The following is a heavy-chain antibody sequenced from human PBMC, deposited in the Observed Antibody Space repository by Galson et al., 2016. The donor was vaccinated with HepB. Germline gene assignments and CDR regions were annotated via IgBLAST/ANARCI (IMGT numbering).Heavy chain of an antibody. CDR1: GAVITDYY. Sequence: SETLSLTCSVSGAVITDYYWSWIRQSPGKGLEWIGYSFYSASTSYNPSLKSRVTISVDTSKSQVSLRLTSVAAADTAVYYCARSRDYDVWGSLSYFDPWGQGMLVTVSS. CDR3: ARSRDYDVWGSLSYFDP. V-gene: IGHV4-59*01. J-gene: IGHJ5*02. D-gene: IGHD3-16*01. CDR2: SFYSAST.